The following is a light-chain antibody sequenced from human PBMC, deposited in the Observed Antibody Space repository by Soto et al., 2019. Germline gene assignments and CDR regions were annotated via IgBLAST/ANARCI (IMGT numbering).Light chain of an antibody. V-gene: IGLV1-40*01. CDR2: GNS. J-gene: IGLJ3*02. CDR3: QSYDSSLSGV. CDR1: SSNIGAGYD. Sequence: QAVVTQPPSVSGAPGQRVTISCTGSSSNIGAGYDVHWYQQLPGTAPKLLIYGNSKRPSGVPDRFSGSKSGTSASLAITGLQAEDEADYYCQSYDSSLSGVFGGGTKVTVL.